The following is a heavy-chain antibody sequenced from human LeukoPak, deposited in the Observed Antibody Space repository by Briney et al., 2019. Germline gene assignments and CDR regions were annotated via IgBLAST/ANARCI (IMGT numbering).Heavy chain of an antibody. J-gene: IGHJ4*02. D-gene: IGHD2/OR15-2a*01. CDR3: AKDDGYHFLDY. Sequence: PGGSLRLSCSASGFTFSSYTMTWVRQAPGKGLEWVSAISGSGGSTYYADSVKGRFTISRDNSKNTLYLQMNSLRAEDTAVYYCAKDDGYHFLDYWGQGTLVTVSS. V-gene: IGHV3-23*01. CDR2: ISGSGGST. CDR1: GFTFSSYT.